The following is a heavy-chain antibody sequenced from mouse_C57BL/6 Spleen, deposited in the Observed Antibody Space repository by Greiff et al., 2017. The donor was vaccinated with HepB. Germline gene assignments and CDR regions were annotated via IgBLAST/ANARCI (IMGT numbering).Heavy chain of an antibody. J-gene: IGHJ2*01. CDR2: ISSGSSTN. V-gene: IGHV5-17*01. D-gene: IGHD1-1*01. Sequence: DVMLVESGGGLVKPGGSLKLSCAASGFTFSDYGMHWVRQAPEKGLEWVAYISSGSSTNYYADTVKGRFTISRDNAKNTLFLQMTSLRSEDTAMYYCARSTVVAPNYWGQGTTLTVSS. CDR1: GFTFSDYG. CDR3: ARSTVVAPNY.